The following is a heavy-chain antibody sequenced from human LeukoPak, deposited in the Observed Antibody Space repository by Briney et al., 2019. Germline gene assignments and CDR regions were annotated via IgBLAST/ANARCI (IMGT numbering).Heavy chain of an antibody. V-gene: IGHV3-7*01. J-gene: IGHJ4*02. D-gene: IGHD3-10*01. CDR1: GFTFSRYW. Sequence: PGGSLRLSCAASGFTFSRYWMSWVRQAPGKGLEWVANIKQDGSEKYYVDSVKGRFTISRDNAKNSLYLQMNSLRAEDTAVYYCAKDRTMALDYWGQGTLVTVSS. CDR3: AKDRTMALDY. CDR2: IKQDGSEK.